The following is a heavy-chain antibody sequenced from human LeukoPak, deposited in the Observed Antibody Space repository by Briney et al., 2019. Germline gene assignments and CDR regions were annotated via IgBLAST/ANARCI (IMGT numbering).Heavy chain of an antibody. CDR1: GGSISSYY. CDR3: ASTYCSGGSCYLDY. CDR2: IYYSGST. J-gene: IGHJ4*02. D-gene: IGHD2-15*01. Sequence: SETLSLTCTVSGGSISSYYWSWIRQPPGKGLEWIGYIYYSGSTNYNPSLKSRVTISVDTSKNQFSLKLSSVTAADTAVYYCASTYCSGGSCYLDYWGQGTLVTVSS. V-gene: IGHV4-59*08.